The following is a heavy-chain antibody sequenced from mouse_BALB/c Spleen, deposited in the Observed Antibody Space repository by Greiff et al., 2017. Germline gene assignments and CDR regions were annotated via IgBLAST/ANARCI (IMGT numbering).Heavy chain of an antibody. CDR2: IRSKSNNYAT. D-gene: IGHD2-2*01. Sequence: EVQVVESGGGLVQPKGSLKLSCAASGFTFNTYAMNWVRQAPGKGLEWVARIRSKSNNYATYYADSVKDRFTISRDDSQSMLYLQMNNLKTEDTAMYYCVRHNGYDWYFDVWGAGTTVTVSS. V-gene: IGHV10-1*02. J-gene: IGHJ1*01. CDR3: VRHNGYDWYFDV. CDR1: GFTFNTYA.